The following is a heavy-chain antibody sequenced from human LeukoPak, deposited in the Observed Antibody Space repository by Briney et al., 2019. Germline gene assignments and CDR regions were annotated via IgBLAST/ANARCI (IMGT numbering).Heavy chain of an antibody. J-gene: IGHJ4*02. D-gene: IGHD6-19*01. CDR2: IYPGDSDT. Sequence: LGESLKISCKGSGYRFTTYWIGWVRQMPGKGLEWTGIIYPGDSDTSYSPSFEGQVTISADKSISTAYLQWSSLKASDTAIYYCARKEAVAGNHFDYWGQGTLVTVSS. CDR3: ARKEAVAGNHFDY. V-gene: IGHV5-51*01. CDR1: GYRFTTYW.